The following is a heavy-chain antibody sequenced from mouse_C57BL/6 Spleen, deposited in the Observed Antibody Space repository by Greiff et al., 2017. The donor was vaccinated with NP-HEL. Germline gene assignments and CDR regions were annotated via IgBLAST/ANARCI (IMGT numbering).Heavy chain of an antibody. CDR3: APIYYDYDDGYAMDY. CDR1: GFNIKNTY. V-gene: IGHV14-3*01. Sequence: EVKLQESVAELVRPGASVKLSCTASGFNIKNTYMHWVKQRPEQGLEWIGRIDPANGNTKYAPKFQGKATITADTSSNTAYLPLSSLTSEDTAIYYCAPIYYDYDDGYAMDYWGQGTSVTVSS. J-gene: IGHJ4*01. D-gene: IGHD2-4*01. CDR2: IDPANGNT.